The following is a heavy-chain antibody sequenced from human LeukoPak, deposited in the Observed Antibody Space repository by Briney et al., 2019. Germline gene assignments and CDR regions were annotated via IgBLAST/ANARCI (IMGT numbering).Heavy chain of an antibody. Sequence: GASVKVSCKTSGYTFTGHPLHWVRQAPGQGPEWMGWINPNSGVTGYAQKFQGRVTMTRNTSISTAYMELSSLRSEDTAVYYCARGSRQLWFWGYYYYYMDVWGKGTTVTISS. D-gene: IGHD5-18*01. CDR2: INPNSGVT. J-gene: IGHJ6*03. CDR3: ARGSRQLWFWGYYYYYMDV. V-gene: IGHV1-8*02. CDR1: GYTFTGHP.